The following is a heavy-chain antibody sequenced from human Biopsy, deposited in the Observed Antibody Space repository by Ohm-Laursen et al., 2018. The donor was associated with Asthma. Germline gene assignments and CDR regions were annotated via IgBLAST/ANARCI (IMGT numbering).Heavy chain of an antibody. V-gene: IGHV3-30*18. CDR3: AKELFPGWELRRGPDS. D-gene: IGHD1-26*01. CDR1: GFVFRSHA. J-gene: IGHJ4*02. CDR2: VSYDGGVV. Sequence: SLRLSCTASGFVFRSHAMHWVRQAPGKGLEWVAVVSYDGGVVHYADSMKGRFTISRDNAKSTLYLQMNSLRPEDTAVYYCAKELFPGWELRRGPDSWGQGTLVTVSS.